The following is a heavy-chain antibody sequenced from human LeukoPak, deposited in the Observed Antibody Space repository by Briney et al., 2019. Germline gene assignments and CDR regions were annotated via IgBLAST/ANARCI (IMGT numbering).Heavy chain of an antibody. CDR2: INHSGST. CDR1: GGSFSGYY. V-gene: IGHV4-34*01. CDR3: ARSTLYWFDP. Sequence: PSETLSLTCAVYGGSFSGYYWSWIRQPPGKGLEWIGEINHSGSTNYNPSLKSRVTISVDTSKNQFSPKLSSVTAADTAVYYCARSTLYWFDPWGQGTLVTVSS. J-gene: IGHJ5*02.